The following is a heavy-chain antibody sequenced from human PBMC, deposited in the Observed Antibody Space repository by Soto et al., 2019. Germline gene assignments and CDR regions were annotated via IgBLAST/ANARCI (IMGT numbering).Heavy chain of an antibody. V-gene: IGHV3-30*18. CDR1: GFTFSSYG. CDR2: ISYDGSNK. CDR3: ANTNDAFDI. J-gene: IGHJ3*02. Sequence: QVQLVESGGGVVQPGRSLRLSCAASGFTFSSYGMHWVRQAPGKGLEWVAVISYDGSNKYYADSVKGRFTISRDNSKNTLYLQMNSLRAEDTAVYYCANTNDAFDIWGQGTMVTVSS.